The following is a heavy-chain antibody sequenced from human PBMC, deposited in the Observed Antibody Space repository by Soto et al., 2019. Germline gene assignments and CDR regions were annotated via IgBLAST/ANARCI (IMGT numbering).Heavy chain of an antibody. CDR2: IIPIFGTA. Sequence: GASVKVSCKASGGTFSSYAISWVRQAPGQGLEWMGGIIPIFGTANYAQKFQGRVTIPADESTSTAYMELSSLRSEDTAVYYCARDYLGYCSSTSCHGWLDPWGQGTLVTVSS. V-gene: IGHV1-69*13. CDR1: GGTFSSYA. CDR3: ARDYLGYCSSTSCHGWLDP. D-gene: IGHD2-2*01. J-gene: IGHJ5*02.